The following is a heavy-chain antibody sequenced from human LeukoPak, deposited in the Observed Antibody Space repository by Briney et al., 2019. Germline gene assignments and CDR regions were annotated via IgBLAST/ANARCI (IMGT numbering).Heavy chain of an antibody. Sequence: EASLKVSCKASGYTFAGYYIHWVRQAPGQGLEWMGWIKPNSGGTSYAQKFQGRVTMTRDTSISTAYMELSRLRFDDTAVYYCARDRLHYYGMDVWGQGTTVTVSS. CDR2: IKPNSGGT. J-gene: IGHJ6*02. CDR1: GYTFAGYY. CDR3: ARDRLHYYGMDV. D-gene: IGHD3-16*01. V-gene: IGHV1-2*02.